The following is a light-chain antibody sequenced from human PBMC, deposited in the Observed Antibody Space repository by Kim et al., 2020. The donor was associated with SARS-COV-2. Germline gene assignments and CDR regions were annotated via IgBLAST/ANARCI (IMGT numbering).Light chain of an antibody. Sequence: QSVLTQPPSVSAAPGHKVTISCSGSRSNIGNTPVSCYQQFPGTAPRLITYDNDKRPSGIPDRFSSSKSGTSATLGITGLRTGDEADYYCATWDSSLSVGGFGGGTQLTVL. V-gene: IGLV1-51*01. CDR1: RSNIGNTP. J-gene: IGLJ3*02. CDR3: ATWDSSLSVGG. CDR2: DND.